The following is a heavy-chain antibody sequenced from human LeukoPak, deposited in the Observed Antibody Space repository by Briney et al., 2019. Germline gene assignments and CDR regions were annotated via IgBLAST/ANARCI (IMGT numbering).Heavy chain of an antibody. CDR2: IYYSGST. CDR1: GGSISSYY. CDR3: ARERAYRWFDP. J-gene: IGHJ5*02. Sequence: SETLSLTCTVSGGSISSYYWSWIRQPPGKGLEWIGYIYYSGSTYYNPSLKSRVTISVDTSKNQFSLKLSSVTAADTAVYYCARERAYRWFDPWGQGTLVTVSS. D-gene: IGHD1-26*01. V-gene: IGHV4-30-4*01.